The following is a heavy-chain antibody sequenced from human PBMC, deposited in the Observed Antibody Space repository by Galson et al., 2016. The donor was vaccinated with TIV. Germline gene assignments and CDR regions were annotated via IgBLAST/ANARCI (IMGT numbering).Heavy chain of an antibody. CDR1: GFTFDDYA. CDR2: ISWNSGST. J-gene: IGHJ6*03. D-gene: IGHD1-1*01. Sequence: SLRLSCAASGFTFDDYAMHWVRHVPGRGLEWVSVISWNSGSTVYADSVKGRFIISRGNAKKSLYLQMNSLRAEDTALYYCAKGQLRAARRFYYMDVWGKGTTVTVSS. CDR3: AKGQLRAARRFYYMDV. V-gene: IGHV3-9*01.